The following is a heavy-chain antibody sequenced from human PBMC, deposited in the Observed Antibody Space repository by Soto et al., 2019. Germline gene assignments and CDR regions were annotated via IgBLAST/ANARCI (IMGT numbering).Heavy chain of an antibody. Sequence: EVQLLESGGDLVQPGGSLRLSCAASGFTFSNFALTWVRQAPGKGLEWVSSISNIGGGTHYADSVKGRFTVSRDNSSNTMLLQMSGLRAQDTAVYCCTKGEADVRRLYYYAMDVWGQATTVTLSS. CDR3: TKGEADVRRLYYYAMDV. J-gene: IGHJ6*02. D-gene: IGHD3-10*02. V-gene: IGHV3-23*01. CDR2: ISNIGGGT. CDR1: GFTFSNFA.